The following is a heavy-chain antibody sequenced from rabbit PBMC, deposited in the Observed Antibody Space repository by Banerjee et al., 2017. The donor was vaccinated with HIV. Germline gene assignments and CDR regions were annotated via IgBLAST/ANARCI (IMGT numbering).Heavy chain of an antibody. Sequence: QELVESGGDLVKPGASLTITCTASGFSFSNKYVMCWVRQAPGKGLEWIACIYAGSSGRTYYASWAKGRFTISKTSSTTVTLQMTSLTAADTATYFCARDLAGVIGWNFGLWGPGTLVTVS. V-gene: IGHV1S40*01. J-gene: IGHJ4*01. CDR1: GFSFSNKYV. D-gene: IGHD4-1*01. CDR3: ARDLAGVIGWNFGL. CDR2: IYAGSSGRT.